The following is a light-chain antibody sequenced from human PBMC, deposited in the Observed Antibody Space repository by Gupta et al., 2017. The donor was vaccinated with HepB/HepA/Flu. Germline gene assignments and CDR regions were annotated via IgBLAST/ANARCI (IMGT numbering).Light chain of an antibody. CDR1: ESMSSY. Sequence: DIQMTQSPSSLSASLGEGVTITCRASESMSSYLNWYQQKPGKAPNLLIFAASSLHSGVPSRFSGSGSGTHFTLTISSLQPEDFATYYCQQSYTSPPTFGQGTRLKIK. CDR3: QQSYTSPPT. V-gene: IGKV1-39*01. CDR2: AAS. J-gene: IGKJ2*01.